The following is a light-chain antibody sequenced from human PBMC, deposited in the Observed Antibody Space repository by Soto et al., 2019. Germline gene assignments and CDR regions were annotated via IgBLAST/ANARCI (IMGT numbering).Light chain of an antibody. V-gene: IGLV2-14*01. CDR2: EVS. CDR3: NSYTSSSTLV. CDR1: SXDVGGYNY. Sequence: QSALTQPASVSGSPGQSITISCTGTSXDVGGYNYVSWYQQYPGKAPKLMIYEVSNRPSGVSNRFSGSKSGNTASLTISGLQAEDEADYYCNSYTSSSTLVFGTGTKVTVL. J-gene: IGLJ1*01.